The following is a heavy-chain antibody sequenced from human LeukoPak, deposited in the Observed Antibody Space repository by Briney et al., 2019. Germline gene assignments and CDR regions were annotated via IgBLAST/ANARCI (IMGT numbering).Heavy chain of an antibody. D-gene: IGHD3-22*01. CDR2: IYSGGST. CDR1: GFTVSSNY. V-gene: IGHV3-53*01. CDR3: AREGGVVVADSWYFDL. J-gene: IGHJ2*01. Sequence: PGGSLRLSCAASGFTVSSNYMSWVCQAPGKGLEWVSVIYSGGSTYYADSVKGRFTISRDNSKTTLYLQMNSLRAEDTAVYYCAREGGVVVADSWYFDLWGRGTLVTVSS.